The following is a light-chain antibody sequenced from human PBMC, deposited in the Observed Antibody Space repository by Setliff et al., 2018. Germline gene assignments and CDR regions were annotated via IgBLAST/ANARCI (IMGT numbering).Light chain of an antibody. J-gene: IGLJ2*01. V-gene: IGLV2-14*01. CDR1: STDVGDYHY. CDR2: EVS. Sequence: QSALTQPASVSGSPGQSITISCTGASTDVGDYHYVSWYQQHPGKAPKLIIYEVSNRPSGVSHRFSGSKSGTTASLTISGLQAEDEADYHCSSYISGSTNVLFGGGTK. CDR3: SSYISGSTNVL.